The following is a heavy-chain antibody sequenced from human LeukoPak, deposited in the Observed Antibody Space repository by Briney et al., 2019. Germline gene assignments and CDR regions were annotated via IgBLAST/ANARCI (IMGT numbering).Heavy chain of an antibody. CDR2: IIPILGIA. V-gene: IGHV1-69*04. J-gene: IGHJ4*02. Sequence: SVKVSCKASGGTFSSYAISWVRQAPGQGLEWMGRIIPILGIANYAQKFQGRVTITADKSTSTAYMELSSLRSEDTAVYYCARVVGRRDGYNIDYWGQGTLVTVSS. D-gene: IGHD5-24*01. CDR1: GGTFSSYA. CDR3: ARVVGRRDGYNIDY.